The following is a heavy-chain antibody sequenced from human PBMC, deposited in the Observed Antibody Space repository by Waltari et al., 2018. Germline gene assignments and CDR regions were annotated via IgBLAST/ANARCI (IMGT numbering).Heavy chain of an antibody. CDR2: IYSGGST. D-gene: IGHD4-17*01. CDR3: ATETTVTDGYFDL. J-gene: IGHJ2*01. V-gene: IGHV3-53*01. Sequence: EVQLVESGGGLIPPGGSLRLSCAASGFTVRSNHMSWVRQAPGKGLEWVSVIYSGGSTYYADSVKGRFTISRDNSKNTLYLQMNSLRAEDTAVYYCATETTVTDGYFDLWGRGTLVTVSS. CDR1: GFTVRSNH.